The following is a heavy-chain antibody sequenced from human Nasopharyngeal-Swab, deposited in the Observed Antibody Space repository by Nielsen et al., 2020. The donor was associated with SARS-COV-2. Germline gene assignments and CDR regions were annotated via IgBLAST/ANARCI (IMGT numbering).Heavy chain of an antibody. D-gene: IGHD3-10*01. CDR1: GGSFSGYY. CDR2: INHSGSI. V-gene: IGHV4-34*01. J-gene: IGHJ6*02. CDR3: ASLVGGSGRSSFYFYYGMDV. Sequence: SETLSLTCAVYGGSFSGYYWSWIRQPPGKGLEWIGEINHSGSINYNPSLKSRVTMSVDTSKNQFSLKLSSVTAADTAVYYCASLVGGSGRSSFYFYYGMDVWGQGTTVTVSS.